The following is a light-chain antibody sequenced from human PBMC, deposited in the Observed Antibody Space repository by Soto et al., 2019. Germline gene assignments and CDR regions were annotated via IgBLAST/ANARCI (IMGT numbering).Light chain of an antibody. V-gene: IGLV2-14*01. J-gene: IGLJ1*01. Sequence: QSVLTQPASVSGSPGQSITISCTGTSSDVGGYNYVSWYQQHPGKAPKLMIYEVSNRPSGVSNRFSGSKSGNTASLTISGIQAEDEADYYCSSYTSSSLYVFGNGTKVTVL. CDR2: EVS. CDR3: SSYTSSSLYV. CDR1: SSDVGGYNY.